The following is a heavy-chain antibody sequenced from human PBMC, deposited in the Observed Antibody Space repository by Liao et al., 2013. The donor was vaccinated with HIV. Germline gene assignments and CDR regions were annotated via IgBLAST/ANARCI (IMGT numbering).Heavy chain of an antibody. CDR3: ARGNVGVVIPAFDI. D-gene: IGHD3-3*01. Sequence: QVQLQQWGAGLLKPSETLSLTCAVYGGSLSGYQWTWIRQSPGKGLEWIGEITDSGGGKYNPALKSRVTMSVDTSKKQFALKVRSATAADTAVYYCARGNVGVVIPAFDIWGQGTLVIVSA. CDR2: ITDSGGG. V-gene: IGHV4-34*01. CDR1: GGSLSGYQ. J-gene: IGHJ3*02.